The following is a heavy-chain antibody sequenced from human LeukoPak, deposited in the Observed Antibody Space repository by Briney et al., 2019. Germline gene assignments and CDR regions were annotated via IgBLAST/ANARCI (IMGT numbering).Heavy chain of an antibody. J-gene: IGHJ4*02. V-gene: IGHV5-51*01. Sequence: GESLKISCKGSGYSFTSYWIGWVRQMPGKGLEWMGIIYPGDSDTRYSPSFQGQVTISADKSISTAYLQWSSLKASDTAMYYCARLGGSSGSRRYFDYWGQGTLVNVSS. CDR1: GYSFTSYW. D-gene: IGHD6-6*01. CDR3: ARLGGSSGSRRYFDY. CDR2: IYPGDSDT.